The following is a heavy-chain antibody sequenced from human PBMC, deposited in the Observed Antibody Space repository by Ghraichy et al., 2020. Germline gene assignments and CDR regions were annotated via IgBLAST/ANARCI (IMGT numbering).Heavy chain of an antibody. Sequence: GGSLRLSCAASGFTFSSYAMHWVRQAPVKGLEYVSAISSNGGSTYYANSVKGRFTISRDNSKNTLYLQMGSLRAEDMAVYYCARRALADYWGQGTLVTVSS. J-gene: IGHJ4*02. CDR3: ARRALADY. V-gene: IGHV3-64*01. CDR1: GFTFSSYA. CDR2: ISSNGGST.